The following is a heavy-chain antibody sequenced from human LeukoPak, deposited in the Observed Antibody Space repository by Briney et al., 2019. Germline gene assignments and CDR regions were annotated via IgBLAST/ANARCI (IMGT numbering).Heavy chain of an antibody. J-gene: IGHJ4*02. D-gene: IGHD3-10*01. Sequence: SETLSLTCTVSGGSISSYYWSWIRQPPGKGLEWIGCLYNTGSTNYSPSLKSRVTISVDTSKNQFSPKLSSVTAADTAVYYCARAPYGAGSKPYYFDYWGQGTLVTVSS. CDR2: LYNTGST. V-gene: IGHV4-59*01. CDR3: ARAPYGAGSKPYYFDY. CDR1: GGSISSYY.